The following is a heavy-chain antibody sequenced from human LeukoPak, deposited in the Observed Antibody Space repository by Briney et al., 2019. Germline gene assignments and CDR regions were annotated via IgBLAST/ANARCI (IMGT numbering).Heavy chain of an antibody. CDR1: GFTFGDYA. Sequence: PGGSLRLSCTASGFTFGDYAMSWFRQAPGKGLEWVGFIRSKAYGGTIEYAASVKGRFTISRDDSKSIAYLQMNSLKTEDTAVYYCTRALKDSSGYYLFHTIEYYFDYWGQGTLVTVSS. CDR3: TRALKDSSGYYLFHTIEYYFDY. CDR2: IRSKAYGGTI. V-gene: IGHV3-49*03. D-gene: IGHD3-22*01. J-gene: IGHJ4*02.